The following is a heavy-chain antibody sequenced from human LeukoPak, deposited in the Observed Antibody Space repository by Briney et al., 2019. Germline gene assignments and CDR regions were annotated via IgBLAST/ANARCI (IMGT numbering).Heavy chain of an antibody. CDR2: VSYSGDT. Sequence: TSETLSLTCTVSGGSISGHFWSWIRQPPGKGLEWIGFVSYSGDTNYSPSFNGRVTISLDTSKSQFSLNLNSVTAADTAVYFCARGGASSRYFGYWGQGTLVTVSS. J-gene: IGHJ4*02. CDR3: ARGGASSRYFGY. V-gene: IGHV4-59*11. D-gene: IGHD1-26*01. CDR1: GGSISGHF.